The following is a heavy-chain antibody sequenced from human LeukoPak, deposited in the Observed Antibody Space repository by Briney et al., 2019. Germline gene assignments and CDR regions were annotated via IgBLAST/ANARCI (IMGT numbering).Heavy chain of an antibody. V-gene: IGHV1-69*13. D-gene: IGHD3-22*01. CDR1: GYTFTGYY. Sequence: ASVKVSCKASGYTFTGYYMHWVRQAPGQGLEWMGGIIPIFGTANYAQKFQGRVTITADESTSTAYMELSSLRSEDTAVYYCAREFSAEDSSGYYYASFDYWGQGTLVTVSS. J-gene: IGHJ4*02. CDR2: IIPIFGTA. CDR3: AREFSAEDSSGYYYASFDY.